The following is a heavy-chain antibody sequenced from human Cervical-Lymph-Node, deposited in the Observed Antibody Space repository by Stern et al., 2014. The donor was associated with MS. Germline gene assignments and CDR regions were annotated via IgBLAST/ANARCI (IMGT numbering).Heavy chain of an antibody. D-gene: IGHD2-21*02. V-gene: IGHV3-74*01. Sequence: EVQLVESGGGLVQPGGSLRLSCAASGFTFSSYWMHWVRQAPGKGLVWASRINSDGSSTSYADSVKGRFTISRDNAKNTLYLQMNSLRAEDTAVYYCARDPSYCGGDCYANWFDPWGQGTLVTVSS. J-gene: IGHJ5*02. CDR1: GFTFSSYW. CDR3: ARDPSYCGGDCYANWFDP. CDR2: INSDGSST.